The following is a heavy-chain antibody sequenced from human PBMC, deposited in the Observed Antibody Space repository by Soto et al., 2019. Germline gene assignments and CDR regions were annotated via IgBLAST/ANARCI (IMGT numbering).Heavy chain of an antibody. CDR1: GGSFSGYY. Sequence: SETLSLTCAVYGGSFSGYYWSWIRQPPGKGLEWIGEINHSGSTNYNPSLKSRVTISVDTSKNQFSLKLSSVTTADTAVYYCARDLAAVAYFDYWGQGTLVTVSS. CDR2: INHSGST. D-gene: IGHD6-19*01. CDR3: ARDLAAVAYFDY. J-gene: IGHJ4*02. V-gene: IGHV4-34*01.